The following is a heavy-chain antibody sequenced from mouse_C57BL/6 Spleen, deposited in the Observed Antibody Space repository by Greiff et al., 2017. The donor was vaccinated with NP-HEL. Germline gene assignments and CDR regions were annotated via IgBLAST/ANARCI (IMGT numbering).Heavy chain of an antibody. D-gene: IGHD2-4*01. CDR2: IYPRSGNT. CDR1: GYTFTSYG. Sequence: VQLQQSGAELARPGASVKLSCKASGYTFTSYGISWVKQRTGQGLEWIGEIYPRSGNTYYNEKFKGKATLTADNSSSTAYMELRSLTSEDSAVYFCARRGDYYDYDDGTFYAMDYWGQGTSVTVSS. J-gene: IGHJ4*01. CDR3: ARRGDYYDYDDGTFYAMDY. V-gene: IGHV1-81*01.